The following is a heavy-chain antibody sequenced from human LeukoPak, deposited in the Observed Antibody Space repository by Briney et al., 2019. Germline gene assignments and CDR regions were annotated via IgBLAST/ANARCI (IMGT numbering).Heavy chain of an antibody. CDR2: ISTSGTNR. D-gene: IGHD5-12*01. Sequence: PGGSLRLSCAASGLTFSSYEFNWVRQAPGKGLEWVSYISTSGTNRYYADSVKGRFTISRDNAKNSLYLQMNGLRVEDTAVYYCASEHSGYEFVDYWGQGTLVTVSS. CDR1: GLTFSSYE. J-gene: IGHJ4*02. V-gene: IGHV3-48*03. CDR3: ASEHSGYEFVDY.